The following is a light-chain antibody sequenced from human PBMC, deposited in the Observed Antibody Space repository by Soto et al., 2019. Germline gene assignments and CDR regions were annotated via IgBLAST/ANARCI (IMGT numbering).Light chain of an antibody. Sequence: QSALTQPASVSGSPGQSITISCTGTSNDVGGYNYVSWYQQHPGKATKLIIYEVSNRPSGVSNRFSGSTSGNTASLTISGLQAEDEAEDFCCSNTDSSPLPHVFGTGTKLTVL. CDR1: SNDVGGYNY. V-gene: IGLV2-14*01. J-gene: IGLJ1*01. CDR2: EVS. CDR3: CSNTDSSPLPHV.